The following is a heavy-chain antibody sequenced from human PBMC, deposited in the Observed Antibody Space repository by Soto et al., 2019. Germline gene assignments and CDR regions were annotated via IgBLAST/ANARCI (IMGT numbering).Heavy chain of an antibody. Sequence: GGSLRLSCAASGFTFSGSAMHWVRQASGKGLEWVGRIRSKANSYATAYAASVKGRFTISRDDSKNTAYLQMNSLKTEDTAVYYCAVTYYYGSGLPRSLDYYYYGMDVWGQGTTVTVSS. CDR2: IRSKANSYAT. V-gene: IGHV3-73*01. CDR1: GFTFSGSA. CDR3: AVTYYYGSGLPRSLDYYYYGMDV. J-gene: IGHJ6*02. D-gene: IGHD3-10*01.